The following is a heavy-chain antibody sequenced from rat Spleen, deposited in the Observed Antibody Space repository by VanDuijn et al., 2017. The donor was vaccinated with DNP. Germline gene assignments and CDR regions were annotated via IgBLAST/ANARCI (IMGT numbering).Heavy chain of an antibody. J-gene: IGHJ2*01. Sequence: EVQLVESGGGLVQPGRSLKISCVASEFTFRRSDVAWVRQAPTKGLEWVASISTVGDNAYYRDSVKSRFTVSRDNTKSSLYLQMNSLRSEDTATYYCARQSYYYSGANYFDYWGQGVMVTVSS. V-gene: IGHV5-25*01. CDR1: EFTFRRSD. D-gene: IGHD1-1*01. CDR2: ISTVGDNA. CDR3: ARQSYYYSGANYFDY.